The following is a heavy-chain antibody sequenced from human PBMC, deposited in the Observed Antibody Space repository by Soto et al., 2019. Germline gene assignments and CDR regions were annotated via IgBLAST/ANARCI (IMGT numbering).Heavy chain of an antibody. V-gene: IGHV3-74*01. CDR2: INSDGGII. J-gene: IGHJ4*02. Sequence: GSLRLSCEASRFSLSTYWMYWVRQAPGKGLMRVSRINSDGGIINYADSVKGRFTISRDNAKNTLYLQMNGLRTDDTAVYYCARDLGKYDRHYFDNWGQGTLVTVSS. D-gene: IGHD3-9*01. CDR1: RFSLSTYW. CDR3: ARDLGKYDRHYFDN.